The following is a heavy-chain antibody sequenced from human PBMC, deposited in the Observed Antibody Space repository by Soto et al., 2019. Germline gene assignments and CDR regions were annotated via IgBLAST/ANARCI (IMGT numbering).Heavy chain of an antibody. J-gene: IGHJ4*02. D-gene: IGHD2-2*01. CDR2: IYYSGST. Sequence: QVQLQESGPGLVKPSQTLSLTCTVSGGSISSGGYYWSWIRQHPGKGLEWIGYIYYSGSTYYNPSLKSRVTISVDTSKNQFSLKLSSVTAADTAVYYCASSPFRVVPAAMWSLFDVSLYFDYWGQGTLVTVSS. V-gene: IGHV4-31*03. CDR3: ASSPFRVVPAAMWSLFDVSLYFDY. CDR1: GGSISSGGYY.